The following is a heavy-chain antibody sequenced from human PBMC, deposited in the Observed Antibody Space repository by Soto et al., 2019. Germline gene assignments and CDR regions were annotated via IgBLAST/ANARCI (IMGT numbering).Heavy chain of an antibody. Sequence: QVQLVESGRGVVQPGRSLRLSCAASGFTFSSYGMHWVRQAPGKGLEWVAVISYDGSNKYYADSVKGRFTISRDNSKNTLYLQMNSLRAEDTAVYYCAKDPGYFWGQGTLVTVSS. CDR3: AKDPGYF. V-gene: IGHV3-30*18. CDR1: GFTFSSYG. CDR2: ISYDGSNK. J-gene: IGHJ4*02. D-gene: IGHD2-2*03.